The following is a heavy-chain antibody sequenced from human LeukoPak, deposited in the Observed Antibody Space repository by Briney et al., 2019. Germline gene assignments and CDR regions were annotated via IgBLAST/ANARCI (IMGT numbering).Heavy chain of an antibody. V-gene: IGHV3-13*01. CDR3: ARAVAGTHWFDP. D-gene: IGHD6-19*01. CDR2: IDIPGNT. CDR1: GFTLSSYD. Sequence: GGSLRLSCAASGFTLSSYDMHWVRQVTGKGLEWVSGIDIPGNTYYPDSVKGRFTMSRESAKNSLYLQMNSLRAGDTAVYYCARAVAGTHWFDPRGQGTLVTVSS. J-gene: IGHJ5*02.